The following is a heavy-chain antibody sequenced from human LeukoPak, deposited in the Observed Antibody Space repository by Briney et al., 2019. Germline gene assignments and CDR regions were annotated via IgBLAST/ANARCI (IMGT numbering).Heavy chain of an antibody. CDR2: IGGSGAYT. D-gene: IGHD2-15*01. J-gene: IGHJ3*02. CDR1: GFTFSSYA. Sequence: GGSLRLSCAASGFTFSSYAMSWVRQAPGKGLEWVSAIGGSGAYTFYADSVKGRFTISRDNSKNTLYPQMNSLRAEDTAIYYCGYCSGGTCYSHAFEIWGRGTMVTVSS. CDR3: GYCSGGTCYSHAFEI. V-gene: IGHV3-23*01.